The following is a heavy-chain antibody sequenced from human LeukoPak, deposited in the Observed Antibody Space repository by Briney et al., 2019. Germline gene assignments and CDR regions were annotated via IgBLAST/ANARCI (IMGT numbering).Heavy chain of an antibody. J-gene: IGHJ4*02. CDR3: ARDLGIAAAGKRVFDY. CDR2: INPNSGGT. CDR1: GYTFTGYY. D-gene: IGHD6-13*01. Sequence: ASVKVSCKASGYTFTGYYMHWVRQAPGQGLEWMGWINPNSGGTNYAQKFQGRVTMTTDTSTSTAYMELRSLRSDDTAVYYCARDLGIAAAGKRVFDYWGQGTLVTVSS. V-gene: IGHV1-2*02.